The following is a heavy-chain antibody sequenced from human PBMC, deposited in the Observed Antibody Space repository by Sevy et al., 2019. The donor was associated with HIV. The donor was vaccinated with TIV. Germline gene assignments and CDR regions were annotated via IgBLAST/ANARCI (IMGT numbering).Heavy chain of an antibody. V-gene: IGHV3-23*01. J-gene: IGHJ6*02. CDR2: ISGSGFST. CDR1: GFTFDNNA. CDR3: AKVYYYDSGTVIPRGMDV. D-gene: IGHD3-10*01. Sequence: GGSLILSCAASGFTFDNNAMYSVRQAPGKGLEWVSAISGSGFSTNYAGSVKGRFTISRDISKTTLFLQMNSLRAEDTAVYYCAKVYYYDSGTVIPRGMDVWGQGTTVTVSS.